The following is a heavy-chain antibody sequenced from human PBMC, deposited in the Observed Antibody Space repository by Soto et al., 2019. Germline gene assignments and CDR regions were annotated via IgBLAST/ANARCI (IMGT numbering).Heavy chain of an antibody. V-gene: IGHV3-23*01. CDR2: ISGSGTST. Sequence: GSLDLSCAASGFSFSSYAMSWVRQAPGKGLKWISSISGSGTSTYYADSVKGRFTISRDNSKNTMYLQMNSLRAEDTALYFCAKENTPDYGDYVDYWGQGTLVTVSS. CDR1: GFSFSSYA. D-gene: IGHD4-17*01. CDR3: AKENTPDYGDYVDY. J-gene: IGHJ4*02.